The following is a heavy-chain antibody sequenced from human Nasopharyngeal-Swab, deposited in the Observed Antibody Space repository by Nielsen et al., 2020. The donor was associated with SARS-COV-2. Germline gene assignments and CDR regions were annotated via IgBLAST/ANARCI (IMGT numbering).Heavy chain of an antibody. CDR3: TTLHRTGWF. CDR1: GFVFSSVW. J-gene: IGHJ4*02. D-gene: IGHD6-19*01. CDR2: IKRKADGGTV. V-gene: IGHV3-15*01. Sequence: GGSLRLSCAASGFVFSSVWMSWVRQAPGKGLEWVGRIKRKADGGTVEYATAVRGRFSISRDDSRNTLFLQMNRLKTEDTAVYYCTTLHRTGWFWGQGTWSPSPQ.